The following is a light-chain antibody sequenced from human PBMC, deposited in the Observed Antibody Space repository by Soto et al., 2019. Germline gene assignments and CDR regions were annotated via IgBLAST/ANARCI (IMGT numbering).Light chain of an antibody. CDR2: NVR. J-gene: IGLJ2*01. Sequence: QSALTQPASVSGSPGQSITISCTGTSSDVGGYDYVSWYQQHPGKAPKLMIYNVRNRPSRVSNRFSGSNAGNTASLTISGLQAEDEAAYYCSSYTSSSTVVFGGGTKLTVL. V-gene: IGLV2-14*01. CDR1: SSDVGGYDY. CDR3: SSYTSSSTVV.